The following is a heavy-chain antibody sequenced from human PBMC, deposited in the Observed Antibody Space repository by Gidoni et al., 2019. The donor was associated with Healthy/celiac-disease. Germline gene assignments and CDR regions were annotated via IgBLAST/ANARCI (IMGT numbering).Heavy chain of an antibody. CDR1: GGSFSGYY. D-gene: IGHD3-3*01. Sequence: QVQLQQWGAGLLKPSETLSLTCAVYGGSFSGYYWSWIRQPPGKGLEWIGEINHSGSTNYNPPLKSRVTISVDTSKNQFSLKLSSVTAADTAVYYCARVAIGEWLFNYWGQGTLVTVSS. CDR3: ARVAIGEWLFNY. J-gene: IGHJ4*02. V-gene: IGHV4-34*01. CDR2: INHSGST.